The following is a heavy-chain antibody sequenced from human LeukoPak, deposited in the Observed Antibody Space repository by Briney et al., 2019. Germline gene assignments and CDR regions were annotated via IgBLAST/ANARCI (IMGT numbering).Heavy chain of an antibody. CDR3: AKDYSDLRVADVFFEY. D-gene: IGHD2-15*01. Sequence: PAGSLRLSCAASGLIISNYAMSWVRQTPGKGLEWVSGITSGFTPHYTDPVKGRFTISRDNSGNPFHLQMTSLRAEDTAVYYCAKDYSDLRVADVFFEYWGQGTVVSVPS. CDR1: GLIISNYA. V-gene: IGHV3-23*01. CDR2: ITSGFTP. J-gene: IGHJ4*02.